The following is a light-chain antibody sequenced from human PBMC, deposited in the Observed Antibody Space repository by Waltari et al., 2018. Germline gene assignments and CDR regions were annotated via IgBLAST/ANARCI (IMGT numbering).Light chain of an antibody. Sequence: QSALTQPASVSGSPGQSITISCSGTDSDVGAYDFVSWYQQHPGKAPHLIIYEVSKRPSGISQRFAASKSGNTASRTISGLQAEDEADYYCSSYTTSSAPGVFGTGTRVTVL. CDR3: SSYTTSSAPGV. CDR1: DSDVGAYDF. CDR2: EVS. V-gene: IGLV2-14*01. J-gene: IGLJ1*01.